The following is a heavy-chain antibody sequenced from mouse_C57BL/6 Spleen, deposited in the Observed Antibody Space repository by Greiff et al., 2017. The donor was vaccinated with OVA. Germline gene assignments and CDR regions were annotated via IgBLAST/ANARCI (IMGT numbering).Heavy chain of an antibody. J-gene: IGHJ1*03. CDR2: INPNNGGT. CDR1: GYTFTDYN. CDR3: AREGGYYYGSSYGWYFDV. Sequence: VQLKESGPELVKPGASVKIPCKASGYTFTDYNMDWVKQSHGKSLEWIGDINPNNGGTIYNQKFKGKATLTVDKSSSTAYMELRSLTSEDTAVYYCAREGGYYYGSSYGWYFDVWGTGTTVTVSS. V-gene: IGHV1-18*01. D-gene: IGHD1-1*01.